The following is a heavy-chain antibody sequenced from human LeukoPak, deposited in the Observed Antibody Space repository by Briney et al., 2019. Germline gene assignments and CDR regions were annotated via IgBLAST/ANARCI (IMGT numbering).Heavy chain of an antibody. D-gene: IGHD2-2*01. CDR3: ARGRNLGYCSSTSCYEEFDY. Sequence: ASVKVSCKASGYTFTSYDINWVRQATGQGLEWMGWMNPNSGGTKYAQMFQGRVTMTRDTSISTAYMELSRLRSDDTAVYYCARGRNLGYCSSTSCYEEFDYWGQGTLVTVSS. V-gene: IGHV1-2*02. CDR1: GYTFTSYD. J-gene: IGHJ4*02. CDR2: MNPNSGGT.